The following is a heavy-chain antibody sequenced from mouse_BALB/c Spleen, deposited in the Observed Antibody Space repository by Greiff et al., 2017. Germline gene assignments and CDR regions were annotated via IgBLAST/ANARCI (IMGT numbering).Heavy chain of an antibody. CDR1: GFNIKDYY. D-gene: IGHD2-14*01. J-gene: IGHJ4*01. V-gene: IGHV14-4*02. CDR2: IDPENGDT. Sequence: EVKLMESGAELVRSGASVKLSCTASGFNIKDYYMHWVKQRPEQGLEWIGWIDPENGDTEYAPKFQGKATMTADTSSNTAYLQLSSLTSEDTAVYYCNAGGTYAMDYWGQGTSVTVSS. CDR3: NAGGTYAMDY.